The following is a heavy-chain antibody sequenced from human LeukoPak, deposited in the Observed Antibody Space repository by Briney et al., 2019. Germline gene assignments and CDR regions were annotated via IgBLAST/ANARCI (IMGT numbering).Heavy chain of an antibody. CDR3: ARDAGIWFGEFDY. V-gene: IGHV1-46*01. CDR2: INPSGGST. J-gene: IGHJ4*02. CDR1: GYTFTSYY. Sequence: GASVKVSCKASGYTFTSYYMHWVRQAPGQGLEWMGIINPSGGSTSYAQKFQGRVTMTRDTSTSTAYMELRSLRSDDTAVYYCARDAGIWFGEFDYWGQGTLVTVSS. D-gene: IGHD3-10*01.